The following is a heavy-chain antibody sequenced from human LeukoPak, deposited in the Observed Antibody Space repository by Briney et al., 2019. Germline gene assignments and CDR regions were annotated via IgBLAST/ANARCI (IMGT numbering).Heavy chain of an antibody. CDR1: GFTASSNY. CDR3: AAGPAGNGHLSSY. Sequence: GGSLRLSCVVSGFTASSNYMSWVRQAPGKGLEWVSRINGDGNNVNYADSVKGRFTISRDNAKNTLHLQMNSLRAEDTAVYYCAAGPAGNGHLSSYWGQGTRVTVSS. V-gene: IGHV3-74*01. J-gene: IGHJ4*02. D-gene: IGHD1-1*01. CDR2: INGDGNNV.